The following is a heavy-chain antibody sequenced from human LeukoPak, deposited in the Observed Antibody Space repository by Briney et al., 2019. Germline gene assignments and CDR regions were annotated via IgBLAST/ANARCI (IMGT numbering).Heavy chain of an antibody. Sequence: GGSLRLSCAASGFSFDANAMHWVRQAPGKGLEWVSGISWNSDTIGYADSVKGRFTISRDNAKNSLYLQMNSLRAEDTAVYYCARAGDYWGQGTLVTVSS. V-gene: IGHV3-9*01. CDR3: ARAGDY. CDR1: GFSFDANA. D-gene: IGHD1-1*01. J-gene: IGHJ4*02. CDR2: ISWNSDTI.